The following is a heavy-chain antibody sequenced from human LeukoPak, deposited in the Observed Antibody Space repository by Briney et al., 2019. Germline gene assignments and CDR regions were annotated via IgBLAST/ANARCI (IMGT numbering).Heavy chain of an antibody. V-gene: IGHV4-59*01. Sequence: SETLSLTCTVSGGSISSYYWSWIRQPPGKGLEWIGYIYYSGSTNYNPSLKSRFPISVNTSKNQFSLKLSSVTAADTAVYYCARGSYGYLNWFDPWGQGTLVTVSS. D-gene: IGHD3-16*01. CDR1: GGSISSYY. J-gene: IGHJ5*02. CDR3: ARGSYGYLNWFDP. CDR2: IYYSGST.